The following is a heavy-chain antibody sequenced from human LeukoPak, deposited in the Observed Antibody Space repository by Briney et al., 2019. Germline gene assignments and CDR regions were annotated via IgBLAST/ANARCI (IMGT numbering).Heavy chain of an antibody. J-gene: IGHJ5*02. CDR1: GYTLTELS. CDR2: FDPEDGET. D-gene: IGHD6-13*01. V-gene: IGHV1-24*01. CDR3: AALLAAAGLNIDRFDP. Sequence: ASVKVSCKVSGYTLTELSMHWVRQAPGKGLEWMGGFDPEDGETIYAQKFQGRVTMTEDTSTDTAYMELSSLRSEDTAVYYCAALLAAAGLNIDRFDPWGQGTLVTVSS.